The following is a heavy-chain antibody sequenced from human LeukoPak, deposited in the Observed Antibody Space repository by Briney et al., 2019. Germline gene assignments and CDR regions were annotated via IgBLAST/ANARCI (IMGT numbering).Heavy chain of an antibody. V-gene: IGHV5-51*04. CDR3: ASRAFSYEDQEHYFVY. Sequence: GESLKISCKCSGCSFTTYCVAWVPPMPGKGLGWMGIIYPGDSDTRYPPSSQHQVSIPVDNPIRTASLHWSRLKASDTALYYCASRAFSYEDQEHYFVYWGQGTLVTV. J-gene: IGHJ4*02. CDR2: IYPGDSDT. CDR1: GCSFTTYC. D-gene: IGHD5-18*01.